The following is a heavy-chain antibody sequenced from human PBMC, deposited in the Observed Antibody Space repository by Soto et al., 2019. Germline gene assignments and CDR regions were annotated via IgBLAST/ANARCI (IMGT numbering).Heavy chain of an antibody. J-gene: IGHJ4*02. V-gene: IGHV3-33*01. CDR3: ARDGFSGDPGGGFFDY. CDR2: IWYDGSNK. D-gene: IGHD3-16*01. Sequence: GGSLRLSCAASGFTFSSYGMHWVRQAPGKGLEWVAVIWYDGSNKYYADSVKGRFTISRDNSKNTLYLQMNSLRAEDTAVYYCARDGFSGDPGGGFFDYWGQGTLVTVSS. CDR1: GFTFSSYG.